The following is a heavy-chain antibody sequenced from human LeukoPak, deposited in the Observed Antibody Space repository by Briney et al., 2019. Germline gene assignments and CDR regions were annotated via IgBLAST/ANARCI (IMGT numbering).Heavy chain of an antibody. CDR1: GFTFDDYA. Sequence: GGSLRLSCAASGFTFDDYAMHWVRQAPGKGLEWVSLISWDGGSTYYADSVKGRFTISRDNSKNSLYLQMNSLRAEDTALYYCARSDGSGSYSFRGYFDYWGQGTLVTVSS. J-gene: IGHJ4*02. D-gene: IGHD3-10*01. CDR3: ARSDGSGSYSFRGYFDY. V-gene: IGHV3-43D*03. CDR2: ISWDGGST.